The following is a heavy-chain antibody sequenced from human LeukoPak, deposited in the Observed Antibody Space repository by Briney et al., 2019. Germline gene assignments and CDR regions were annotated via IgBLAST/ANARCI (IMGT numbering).Heavy chain of an antibody. CDR3: ARVLGYCSGGSCYGYFDY. Sequence: KASETLSLTCTVSGGSISSGSYFWSWIRQPAGEGLEWIGRIYTSGSTNYNPSLKSRVTISVDTSKNQFSLKLSSVTAADTAVYYCARVLGYCSGGSCYGYFDYWGQGTLVTVSS. J-gene: IGHJ4*02. V-gene: IGHV4-61*02. D-gene: IGHD2-15*01. CDR1: GGSISSGSYF. CDR2: IYTSGST.